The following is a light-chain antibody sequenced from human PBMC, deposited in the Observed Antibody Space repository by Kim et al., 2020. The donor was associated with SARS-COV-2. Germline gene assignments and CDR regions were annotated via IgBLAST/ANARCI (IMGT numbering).Light chain of an antibody. CDR2: GKN. CDR3: NSRDSSANHVV. J-gene: IGLJ2*01. V-gene: IGLV3-19*01. CDR1: SLRSYY. Sequence: SSELTQDPAVSVALGQTVRITCQGYSLRSYYATWYQQKPGQAPVLVIYGKNNRPSGIPDRFSGSSSGNTASLTITGAQAEDEADCYCNSRDSSANHVVFGGGTQLTVL.